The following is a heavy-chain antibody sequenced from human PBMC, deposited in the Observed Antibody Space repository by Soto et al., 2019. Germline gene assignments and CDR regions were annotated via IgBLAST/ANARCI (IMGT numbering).Heavy chain of an antibody. CDR2: IYSGGST. CDR1: GFTVSSNY. J-gene: IGHJ6*03. D-gene: IGHD2-2*01. Sequence: GGSLRLSCAASGFTVSSNYMSWVRQAPGKGLEWVSVIYSGGSTYYADSVKGRFTISRDNSKNTLYLQMNSLRAEDTAVYYCARVGGVVPAANVDSYYYYMDVWGKGTTVTVSS. CDR3: ARVGGVVPAANVDSYYYYMDV. V-gene: IGHV3-53*01.